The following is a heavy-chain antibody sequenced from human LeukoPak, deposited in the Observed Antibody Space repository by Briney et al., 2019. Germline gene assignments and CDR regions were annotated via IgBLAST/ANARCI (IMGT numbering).Heavy chain of an antibody. D-gene: IGHD3-9*01. V-gene: IGHV1-24*01. CDR3: AKARFEGPWASPGY. Sequence: ASVKVSCKVSGYTLTELSMHWVRQAPGKGLEWMGGFDPEDGETIYAQKFQGRVTMTEDTSTDTAYMELSSLRSEDTAVCYCAKARFEGPWASPGYWGQGTPVTVSP. CDR1: GYTLTELS. CDR2: FDPEDGET. J-gene: IGHJ4*02.